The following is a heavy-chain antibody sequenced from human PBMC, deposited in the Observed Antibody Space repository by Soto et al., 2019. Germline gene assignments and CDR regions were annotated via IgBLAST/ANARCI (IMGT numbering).Heavy chain of an antibody. CDR3: ARDFRVGAIRAFDI. CDR1: GFTFSSYG. D-gene: IGHD1-26*01. V-gene: IGHV3-33*01. J-gene: IGHJ3*02. Sequence: SLRLSCAASGFTFSSYGMHWVRQAPGKGLEWVAVIWYDGSNKCYADSVKGRFTISRDNSKNTLYLQMNSLRAEDTAVYYCARDFRVGAIRAFDIWGQGTMVTVSS. CDR2: IWYDGSNK.